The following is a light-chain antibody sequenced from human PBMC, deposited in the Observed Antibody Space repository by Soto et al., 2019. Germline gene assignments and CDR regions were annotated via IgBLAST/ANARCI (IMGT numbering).Light chain of an antibody. CDR2: EGS. CDR3: CSYAGSSTFVV. V-gene: IGLV2-23*03. CDR1: SSDVGSYHL. Sequence: QSVLTQPASVSGSPVQSITSSCTGTSSDVGSYHLVSWYQQHPGKAPKLIIYEGSKRPSGVSNRFSGPKSGNPASLTISGLQGGDEGNYYSCSYAGSSTFVVFGGGTKLTVL. J-gene: IGLJ2*01.